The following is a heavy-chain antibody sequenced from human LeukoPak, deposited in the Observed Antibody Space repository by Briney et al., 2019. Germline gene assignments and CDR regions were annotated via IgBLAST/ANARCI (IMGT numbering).Heavy chain of an antibody. V-gene: IGHV5-10-1*01. J-gene: IGHJ4*02. CDR2: IDPIDLST. CDR1: GYSFNAFW. CDR3: ARVRGAGTYQADY. D-gene: IGHD3-10*01. Sequence: GESLKISCEVFGYSFNAFWITWMRQMPGKGLEWMGKIDPIDLSTYYSPSSQGHVTMSVDESVSTAYLQWSSLKASDTAMYYCARVRGAGTYQADYWGQGTQVIVSS.